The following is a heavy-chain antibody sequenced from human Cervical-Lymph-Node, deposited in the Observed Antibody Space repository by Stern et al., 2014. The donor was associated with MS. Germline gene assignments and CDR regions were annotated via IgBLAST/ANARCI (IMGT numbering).Heavy chain of an antibody. Sequence: QVQLQESGPGLVKPSETLSLTCTISGGSMTSYYWTWVRQPPGKGLAWIGHIFYDGSTHYDPSLQSRVTISRDTSKNQFSVKLRSVTAADTAVYYCARSPQDVGAYYYGMDVWGQGTTVTVSS. V-gene: IGHV4-59*01. D-gene: IGHD3-10*01. J-gene: IGHJ6*02. CDR1: GGSMTSYY. CDR3: ARSPQDVGAYYYGMDV. CDR2: IFYDGST.